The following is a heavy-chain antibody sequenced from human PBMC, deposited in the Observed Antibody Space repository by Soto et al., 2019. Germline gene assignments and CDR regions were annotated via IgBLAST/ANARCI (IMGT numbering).Heavy chain of an antibody. D-gene: IGHD1-26*01. CDR1: GYTFTGYY. V-gene: IGHV1-2*02. CDR3: ASLNRVGDPTPSDY. J-gene: IGHJ4*02. Sequence: ASVKVSCKASGYTFTGYYMHWVRQAPGQGLEWMGWINPNSGRTNYAQKFQGRVTMTRDTSISTAYMEMSRLRSDDTAVYYCASLNRVGDPTPSDYWGQGTLVTVSS. CDR2: INPNSGRT.